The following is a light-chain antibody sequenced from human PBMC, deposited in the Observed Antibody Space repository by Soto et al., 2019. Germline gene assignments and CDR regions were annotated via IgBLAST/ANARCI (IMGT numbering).Light chain of an antibody. V-gene: IGLV2-18*01. CDR1: SSDVGSYNR. Sequence: QSVLTQPASLSGSPGQSVTISCTGTSSDVGSYNRVSWYQQPPGTAPKLMIYEVSNRPSGVPDRFSGSKSGNTASLTISGLQAEDEADYYCSLYTSSSTFVVFGGGTKLTVL. CDR3: SLYTSSSTFVV. CDR2: EVS. J-gene: IGLJ2*01.